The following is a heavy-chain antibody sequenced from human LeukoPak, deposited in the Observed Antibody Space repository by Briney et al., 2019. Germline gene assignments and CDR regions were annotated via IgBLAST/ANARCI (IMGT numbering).Heavy chain of an antibody. V-gene: IGHV3-48*02. CDR1: DASINNDY. Sequence: ETLSLTCTVSDASINNDYWNWVRQAPGKGLECVSYISSSSKTIYYADSVKGRFTISRDNAKNSLYLQMNSLRDEDSAVYYCARDQGIFDYWGQGTLVTVSS. CDR3: ARDQGIFDY. CDR2: ISSSSKTI. J-gene: IGHJ4*02.